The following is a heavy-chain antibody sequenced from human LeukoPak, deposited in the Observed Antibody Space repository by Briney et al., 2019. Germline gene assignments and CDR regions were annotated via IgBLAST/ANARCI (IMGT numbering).Heavy chain of an antibody. CDR3: ARRSSRPVVAATGALGGWFDP. D-gene: IGHD2-15*01. V-gene: IGHV4-34*01. J-gene: IGHJ5*02. CDR1: GGSFSGYY. Sequence: PSETLSLTCAVYGGSFSGYYWSWIRQPPGKGLEWIGEINHSGSTNYNPSLKSRVTISVDTSKNQFSLKLSSVTAADTAVYCCARRSSRPVVAATGALGGWFDPWGQGTLVTVSS. CDR2: INHSGST.